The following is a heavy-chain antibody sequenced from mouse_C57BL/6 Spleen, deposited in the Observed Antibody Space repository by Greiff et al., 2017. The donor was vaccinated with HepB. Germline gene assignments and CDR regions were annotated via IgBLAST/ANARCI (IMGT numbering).Heavy chain of an antibody. CDR2: INPSSGYT. Sequence: QVQLQQSGAELARPGASVKMSCKASGYTFTSYTMHWVKQRPGQGLEWIGYINPSSGYTKYNQKFKDKATLTADKSSSTAYMQLSSLTSEDSAVYYCARGLDGYSYYAMDYWGQGTSVTVSS. D-gene: IGHD2-3*01. CDR1: GYTFTSYT. V-gene: IGHV1-4*01. J-gene: IGHJ4*01. CDR3: ARGLDGYSYYAMDY.